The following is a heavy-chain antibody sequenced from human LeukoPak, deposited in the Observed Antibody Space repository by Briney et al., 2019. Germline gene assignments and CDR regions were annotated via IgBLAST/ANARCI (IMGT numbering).Heavy chain of an antibody. CDR3: ARARYYYGSGSLDY. D-gene: IGHD3-10*01. Sequence: PGGSLRLSCAASGFTFSNYWMSWVRQAPGKGLEWVANIKQDGSENYYVDSVKGRFTVSRDDAKNLLYLQMNSLRAEDTAVYYCARARYYYGSGSLDYWGQGTLVTVSS. CDR2: IKQDGSEN. CDR1: GFTFSNYW. V-gene: IGHV3-7*01. J-gene: IGHJ4*02.